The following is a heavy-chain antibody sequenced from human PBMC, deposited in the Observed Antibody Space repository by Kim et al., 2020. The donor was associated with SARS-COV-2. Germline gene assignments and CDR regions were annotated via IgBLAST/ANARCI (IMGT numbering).Heavy chain of an antibody. CDR1: GFTFDDYA. Sequence: GGSLRLSCAASGFTFDDYAMHWVRQAPGKGLEWVSGISWNSCSIGYADSVKGRFTISRDNAKNSLYLQMNSLRAGDTALYYCAKDEGSGYLRWNYFDYWGQGTLVTVSS. D-gene: IGHD3-22*01. V-gene: IGHV3-9*01. CDR2: ISWNSCSI. J-gene: IGHJ4*02. CDR3: AKDEGSGYLRWNYFDY.